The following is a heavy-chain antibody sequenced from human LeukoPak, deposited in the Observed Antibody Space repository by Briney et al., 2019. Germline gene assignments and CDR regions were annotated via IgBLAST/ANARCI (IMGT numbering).Heavy chain of an antibody. D-gene: IGHD3-10*01. CDR3: ATSHGEHQLIYYFDS. CDR2: ISVFDGHT. Sequence: ASVKVSCKASGYTFTSYGISWVQQAPGQGLEWMGWISVFDGHTNYAQILQGRVTLTTDTTASTAYMELRSLRFDDTAVYYCATSHGEHQLIYYFDSWGQGTPVTVSS. CDR1: GYTFTSYG. V-gene: IGHV1-18*01. J-gene: IGHJ4*02.